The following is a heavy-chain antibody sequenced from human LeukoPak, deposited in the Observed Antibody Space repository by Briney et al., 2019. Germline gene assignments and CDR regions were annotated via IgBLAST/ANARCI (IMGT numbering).Heavy chain of an antibody. V-gene: IGHV3-11*06. J-gene: IGHJ4*02. CDR2: ISSSSYT. CDR3: AREATYYYGSGSYSRRYYFDY. D-gene: IGHD3-10*01. CDR1: GFTFSDYD. Sequence: GGSLRLSCAASGFTFSDYDMSWIRQVPGKGLEWVSYISSSSYTNYADSVKGRFTISRDNAKNSLHLQMNSLRAEDTAVYYCAREATYYYGSGSYSRRYYFDYWGQGTLVTVSS.